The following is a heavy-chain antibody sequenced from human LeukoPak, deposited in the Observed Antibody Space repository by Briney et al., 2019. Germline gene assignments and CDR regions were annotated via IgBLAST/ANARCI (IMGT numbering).Heavy chain of an antibody. J-gene: IGHJ4*02. CDR2: ISSSGSTI. V-gene: IGHV3-11*01. Sequence: GGSLRLSCAASGFTFSDYYMSWIRQAPGKGLGWVSYISSSGSTIYYADSVKGRFTISRDNAKNSLYLQMNSLRAEDTAVYYWARGDIAVAGTEFDYWGQGTLVTDSS. CDR1: GFTFSDYY. CDR3: ARGDIAVAGTEFDY. D-gene: IGHD6-19*01.